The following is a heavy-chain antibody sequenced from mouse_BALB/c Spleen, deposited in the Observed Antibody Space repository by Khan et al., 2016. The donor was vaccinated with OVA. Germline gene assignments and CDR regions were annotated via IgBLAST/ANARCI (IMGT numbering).Heavy chain of an antibody. D-gene: IGHD2-10*01. CDR1: GFSLTNYG. CDR2: IWSDGRT. V-gene: IGHV2-6-1*01. Sequence: QMQLEESGPGLAAPSQSLSITCTISGFSLTNYGVHWVRQPPGKGLEWLVVIWSDGRTNYNSVLKSRLTITKDNSQSQVFLKMNSLQTDDTAIYFCARQPYYHYNIMDYWGQGTSVTVSS. J-gene: IGHJ4*01. CDR3: ARQPYYHYNIMDY.